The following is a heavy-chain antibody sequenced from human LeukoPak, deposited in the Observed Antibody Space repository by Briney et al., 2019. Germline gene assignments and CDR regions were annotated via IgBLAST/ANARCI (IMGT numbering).Heavy chain of an antibody. CDR3: ATASAGSYYNFDY. V-gene: IGHV3-48*01. D-gene: IGHD3-10*01. Sequence: PGGSLRLSCAASGFTFSSYTMNWVRQAPGKGLEWVSYISSSSSTIYFADSVKGRFTISRDNARNSLSLQMSSLRGEDTAVYYCATASAGSYYNFDYWGQGTLVTVSS. CDR2: ISSSSSTI. J-gene: IGHJ4*02. CDR1: GFTFSSYT.